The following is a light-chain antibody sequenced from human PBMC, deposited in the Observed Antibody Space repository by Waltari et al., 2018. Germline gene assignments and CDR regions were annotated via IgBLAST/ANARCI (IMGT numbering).Light chain of an antibody. J-gene: IGLJ3*02. Sequence: QSVLTQPPSTSATPGQRVTISCPGRTSYIGNNSVYWYQQVPGMAPKLIIYKNSRRPSGAPDRFSGSKSGTSASLAISGLRSEDEATYHCAAWDDGWSGPWVFGGGTRVTVL. CDR2: KNS. CDR3: AAWDDGWSGPWV. CDR1: TSYIGNNS. V-gene: IGLV1-47*01.